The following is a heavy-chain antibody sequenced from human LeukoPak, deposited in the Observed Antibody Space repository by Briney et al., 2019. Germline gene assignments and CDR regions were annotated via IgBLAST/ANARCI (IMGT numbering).Heavy chain of an antibody. CDR1: GFTFNNYG. CDR3: ARDPYSGSYGNYYYYFMDV. J-gene: IGHJ6*03. D-gene: IGHD1-26*01. Sequence: PGGSLRLSCAASGFTFNNYGMHWVRQAPGKGLEWVAFIRYNGNNQYYADSVKGRFTISRDNSKNTLYLQMNSLKGDDTAVYYCARDPYSGSYGNYYYYFMDVWGKGTTVTISS. CDR2: IRYNGNNQ. V-gene: IGHV3-30*02.